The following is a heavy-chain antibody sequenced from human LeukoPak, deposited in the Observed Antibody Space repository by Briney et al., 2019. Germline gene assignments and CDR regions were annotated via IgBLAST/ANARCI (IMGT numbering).Heavy chain of an antibody. CDR1: GFTFSSYW. V-gene: IGHV3-74*01. D-gene: IGHD5-24*01. Sequence: GGSLRLACAASGFTFSSYWMHWVRQAPGKGLVWVSRINSDGSSTSYADSVKGRFTISRDNAKNTLYLQMNSLRAEDTAVYYCARLEGVGYNAIDYWGQGTLVTVSS. CDR2: INSDGSST. CDR3: ARLEGVGYNAIDY. J-gene: IGHJ4*02.